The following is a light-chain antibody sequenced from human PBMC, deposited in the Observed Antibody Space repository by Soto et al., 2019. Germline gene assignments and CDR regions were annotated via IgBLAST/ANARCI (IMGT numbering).Light chain of an antibody. CDR2: GVS. J-gene: IGKJ5*01. V-gene: IGKV3-20*01. Sequence: EIELTQSPATLSLSPGERATFSCRASQRLVSNYLAWYQQKPGQAPRLLLYGVSSRATGIPDRFSGSGSGTDFTLAISRVEPEDFAVYYCQRYGSSPSTFGQGTRLENK. CDR3: QRYGSSPST. CDR1: QRLVSNY.